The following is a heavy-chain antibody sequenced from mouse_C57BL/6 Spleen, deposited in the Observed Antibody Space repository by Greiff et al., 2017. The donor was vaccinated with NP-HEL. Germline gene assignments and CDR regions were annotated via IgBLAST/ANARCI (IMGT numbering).Heavy chain of an antibody. Sequence: EVQGVESGGDLVKPGGSLKLSCAASGFTFSSYGMSWVRQTPDKRLEWVATISSGGSYTYYPDSVKGRFTISRDNAKNTLYLQMSSLKSEDTAMDYCTRQKTEAWFAYWGQGTLVTVSA. V-gene: IGHV5-6*01. CDR3: TRQKTEAWFAY. CDR1: GFTFSSYG. CDR2: ISSGGSYT. J-gene: IGHJ3*01.